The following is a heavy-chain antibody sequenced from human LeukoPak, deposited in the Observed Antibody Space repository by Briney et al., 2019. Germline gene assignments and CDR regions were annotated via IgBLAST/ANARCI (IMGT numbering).Heavy chain of an antibody. Sequence: GGSLRLSCSASGFTFTTYGMNWVRQAPGKRLEWVSSITTGIGYTYYAASVKGRFTISRDNAKNSLYLEMNGLRVEDTAVYYCARGRYFDLWGRGTLVTVSS. CDR3: ARGRYFDL. CDR1: GFTFTTYG. V-gene: IGHV3-21*01. J-gene: IGHJ2*01. CDR2: ITTGIGYT.